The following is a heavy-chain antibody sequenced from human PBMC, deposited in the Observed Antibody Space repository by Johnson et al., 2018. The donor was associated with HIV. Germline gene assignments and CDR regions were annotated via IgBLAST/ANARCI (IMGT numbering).Heavy chain of an antibody. CDR1: GFTFSNAW. Sequence: VQLVESGGGLVKPGGSLRLSCAASGFTFSNAWMSWVRQAPGKGLEWVGRIKSKTDGGTAEYAATVKGRFTISRDDSKNTLYLQMNSLRAEDTAVYYCASSITMIVVVTGGAFDIWGQGTMVTVSS. D-gene: IGHD3-22*01. CDR2: IKSKTDGGTA. V-gene: IGHV3-15*01. J-gene: IGHJ3*02. CDR3: ASSITMIVVVTGGAFDI.